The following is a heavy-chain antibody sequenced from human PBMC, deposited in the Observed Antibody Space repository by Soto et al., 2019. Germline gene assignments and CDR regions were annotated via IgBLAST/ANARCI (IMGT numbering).Heavy chain of an antibody. CDR3: AKDLRTPVYDSSGYLDY. CDR2: ISYDGSNK. Sequence: PGGSLRLSCAASGFTFSSYGMHWVRQAPGKGLEWVAVISYDGSNKYYADSVKGRFTISRDNSKNTLYLQMNSLRAEDTAVYYCAKDLRTPVYDSSGYLDYWGQGTLVTVSS. V-gene: IGHV3-30*18. CDR1: GFTFSSYG. D-gene: IGHD3-22*01. J-gene: IGHJ4*02.